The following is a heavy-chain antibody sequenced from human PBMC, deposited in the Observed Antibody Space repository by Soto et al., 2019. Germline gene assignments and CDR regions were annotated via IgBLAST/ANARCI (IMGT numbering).Heavy chain of an antibody. J-gene: IGHJ6*02. CDR3: AASIFYYGMDV. CDR1: GYRLASEC. V-gene: IGHV5-10-1*04. CDR2: IDPSDSQT. Sequence: PREYLNLSCAVSGYRLASECITCVRQKPGKGLEWMGRIDPSDSQTYYSPSFQGQVTISADKSITTTYLQWSSLKASDTAIYYCAASIFYYGMDVCGQGTTVTVSS.